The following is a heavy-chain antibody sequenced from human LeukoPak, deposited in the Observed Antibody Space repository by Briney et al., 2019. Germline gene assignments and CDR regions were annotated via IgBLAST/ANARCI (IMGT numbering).Heavy chain of an antibody. Sequence: PGGSLRLPCAASTFTFGNYWMGWVRQAPGKGLEWVANIKEDGSEEYYVDSVKGRFTISRDNTKNSLYLQMNSLRAEDTAVYYCARDPAAWDYWGQGTLVTVSS. CDR2: IKEDGSEE. V-gene: IGHV3-7*01. CDR1: TFTFGNYW. D-gene: IGHD6-13*01. J-gene: IGHJ4*02. CDR3: ARDPAAWDY.